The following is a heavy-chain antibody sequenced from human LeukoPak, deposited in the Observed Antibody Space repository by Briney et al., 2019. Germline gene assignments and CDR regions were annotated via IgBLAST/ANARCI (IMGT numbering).Heavy chain of an antibody. CDR3: ARGTKQWLGPPGY. Sequence: PGGSLRLSCAASGFTFSNYEMNWVRQAPGKGLEWISHISNFGDIIHYADSVEGRFTISRDNAKNSLYLQMNSLRAEDTAVYYCARGTKQWLGPPGYWGQGTLVTVSS. CDR2: ISNFGDII. J-gene: IGHJ4*02. CDR1: GFTFSNYE. D-gene: IGHD6-19*01. V-gene: IGHV3-48*03.